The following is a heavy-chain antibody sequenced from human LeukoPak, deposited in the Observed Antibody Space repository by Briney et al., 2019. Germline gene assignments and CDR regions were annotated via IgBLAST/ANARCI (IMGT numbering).Heavy chain of an antibody. J-gene: IGHJ3*02. D-gene: IGHD1-1*01. Sequence: SETLSLTCAVYGGSFSGYYWSWISQPPGKGLEWIGEINHSGSTNYNPSLKSRVTISVDTSKNQFSLKLSSVTAADTAVYYCASSPGGTAALDIWGQGTMVTVSS. CDR1: GGSFSGYY. V-gene: IGHV4-34*01. CDR2: INHSGST. CDR3: ASSPGGTAALDI.